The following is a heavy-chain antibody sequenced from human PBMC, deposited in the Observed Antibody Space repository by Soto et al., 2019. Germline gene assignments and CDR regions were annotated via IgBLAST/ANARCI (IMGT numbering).Heavy chain of an antibody. CDR1: GFTFSDYW. D-gene: IGHD4-17*01. V-gene: IGHV3-74*01. Sequence: EVQLVESGGGLVQRGGSLRLCCAASGFTFSDYWMHWVRQAPGKGPVWLSRINGDGSNTNHAHFVKGRFTISRDNAKNTLYLQINSLRAEDTAVYYCVRSMTTLTIDWLDPWGRGTQVTVSS. J-gene: IGHJ5*02. CDR3: VRSMTTLTIDWLDP. CDR2: INGDGSNT.